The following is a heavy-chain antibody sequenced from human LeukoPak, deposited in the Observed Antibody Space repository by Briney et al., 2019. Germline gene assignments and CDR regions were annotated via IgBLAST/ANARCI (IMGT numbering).Heavy chain of an antibody. J-gene: IGHJ4*02. CDR3: ARRRSSWLRRGFDY. D-gene: IGHD6-13*01. CDR1: GFTFSSYG. Sequence: GSLRLSCAASGFTFSSYGMSWIRQPPGKGLEWIGEINHSGSTNYNPSLKSRVTISVDASKNQFSLKLSSVTAADTAVYYCARRRSSWLRRGFDYWGQGTLVTVSS. V-gene: IGHV4-34*01. CDR2: INHSGST.